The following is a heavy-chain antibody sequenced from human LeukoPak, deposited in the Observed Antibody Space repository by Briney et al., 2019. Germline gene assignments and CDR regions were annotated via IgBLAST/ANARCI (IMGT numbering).Heavy chain of an antibody. V-gene: IGHV3-21*01. D-gene: IGHD1-14*01. Sequence: GGSLRLSCTASGFTFGSYSMNWVRQGPGRGLEWISSISGNGTSIKFANSLKGRFSVSRDNAKSSVYLHLSSLRAEDSGIYYCSKPQSSRPGDFDYWGQGILVTVTS. CDR3: SKPQSSRPGDFDY. CDR2: ISGNGTSI. J-gene: IGHJ4*02. CDR1: GFTFGSYS.